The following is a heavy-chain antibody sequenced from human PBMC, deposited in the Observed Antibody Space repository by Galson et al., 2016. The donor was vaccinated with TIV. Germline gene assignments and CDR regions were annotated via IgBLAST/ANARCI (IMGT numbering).Heavy chain of an antibody. CDR2: INPNSGGT. Sequence: SVKVSCKASGYTFIGYYIHWLRQAPGQGLEWMGWINPNSGGTDYAQKFQGRVTMTRDTSITTAHMELSSLRSDDTALYYWAIQITIGGVIVIGNGVDVWGQGTTVTVSS. CDR3: AIQITIGGVIVIGNGVDV. V-gene: IGHV1-2*02. J-gene: IGHJ6*02. D-gene: IGHD3-16*02. CDR1: GYTFIGYY.